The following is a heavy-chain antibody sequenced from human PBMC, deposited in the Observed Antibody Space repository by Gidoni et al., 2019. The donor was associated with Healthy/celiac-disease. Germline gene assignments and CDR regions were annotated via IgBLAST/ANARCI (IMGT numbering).Heavy chain of an antibody. CDR2: LYYSGST. CDR3: ARDLTHRGWFDP. Sequence: QVQLQEAGPGLVKPSETLALTCTGAGGSISSYYWSWLRQPPGKGREWIGYLYYSGSTNYNPSLKSLVTISVDTSKNQFSLKLSSVTAADTAVYYCARDLTHRGWFDPWGQGTLVTVSS. V-gene: IGHV4-59*01. CDR1: GGSISSYY. J-gene: IGHJ5*02. D-gene: IGHD3-16*01.